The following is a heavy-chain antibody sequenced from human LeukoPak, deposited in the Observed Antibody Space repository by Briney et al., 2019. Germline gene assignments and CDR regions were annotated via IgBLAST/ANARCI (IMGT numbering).Heavy chain of an antibody. V-gene: IGHV1-46*01. Sequence: ASVKVSCKASGYTFTSYYIHWVRQAPGQGLEWMGIINPSGGSTSYAQKFQGRVTMTRDTSTSTVYMELSSLRSEDTAVYYCAAGPTSASYYYYMDVWGKGTTVTVSS. CDR2: INPSGGST. D-gene: IGHD2-2*01. CDR1: GYTFTSYY. CDR3: AAGPTSASYYYYMDV. J-gene: IGHJ6*03.